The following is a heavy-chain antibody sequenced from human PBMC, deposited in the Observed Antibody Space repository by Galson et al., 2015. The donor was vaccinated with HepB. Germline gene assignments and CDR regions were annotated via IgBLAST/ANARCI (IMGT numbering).Heavy chain of an antibody. CDR1: GFTFSGSA. CDR2: IRSKANSYAT. D-gene: IGHD6-19*01. Sequence: SLRLSCAASGFTFSGSAMHWVRQASGKGLEWVGRIRSKANSYATAYAASVKGRFTISRDDSKNTAYLQMNSLKTEDTAVYYCSTTTIAGADRGDYWGQGTLVTVSS. CDR3: STTTIAGADRGDY. V-gene: IGHV3-73*01. J-gene: IGHJ4*02.